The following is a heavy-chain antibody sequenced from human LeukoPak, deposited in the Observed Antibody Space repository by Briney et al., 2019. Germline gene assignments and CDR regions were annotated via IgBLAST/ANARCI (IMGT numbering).Heavy chain of an antibody. CDR3: ARVDGYGSGSYYLLYYFDY. V-gene: IGHV4-39*07. J-gene: IGHJ4*02. D-gene: IGHD3-10*01. Sequence: SETLSLTCTVSGGSISSSSYYWGWIRQPPGKGLEWIGSIYYSGSTHYNPSLKSRVTISVDTSKNQFSLKLSSVTAADTAVYYCARVDGYGSGSYYLLYYFDYWGQGTLVTVSS. CDR2: IYYSGST. CDR1: GGSISSSSYY.